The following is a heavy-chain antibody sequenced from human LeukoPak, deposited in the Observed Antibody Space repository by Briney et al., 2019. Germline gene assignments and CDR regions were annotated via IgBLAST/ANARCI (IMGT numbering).Heavy chain of an antibody. J-gene: IGHJ5*02. V-gene: IGHV4-4*07. Sequence: SETLSLTCTVAGGSTSSHYWSWIRQPPGKGLEWMGRVFTSGIISCNTNYNPSLKSRVTMSVDTSKNQFSLKLTSVTAADTAVYYCARGRGRGIAAAGNWFDPWGQGTLVTVSS. CDR3: ARGRGRGIAAAGNWFDP. CDR2: VFTSGIISCNT. D-gene: IGHD6-13*01. CDR1: GGSTSSHY.